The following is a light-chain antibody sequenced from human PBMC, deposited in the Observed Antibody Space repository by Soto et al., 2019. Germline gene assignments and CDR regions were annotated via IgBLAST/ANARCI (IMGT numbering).Light chain of an antibody. CDR3: QQYDNSPGPWT. CDR2: GAS. CDR1: QSVSSNY. J-gene: IGKJ1*01. V-gene: IGKV3-20*01. Sequence: EIVLTQSPGTLSLSPGERASLSCRASQSVSSNYLAWHQQKPGQAPRLLIYGASSRATGIPDRFSGSGSGTDFTLTISRLEPEDFAVYYCQQYDNSPGPWTFGQGTKVEIK.